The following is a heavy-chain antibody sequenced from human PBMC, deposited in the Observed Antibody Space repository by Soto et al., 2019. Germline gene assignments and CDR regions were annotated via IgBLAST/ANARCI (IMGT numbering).Heavy chain of an antibody. V-gene: IGHV3-48*01. CDR1: GFTFSSYS. CDR2: ISSSSRTI. CDR3: ARDNGRSLLDY. D-gene: IGHD2-15*01. J-gene: IGHJ4*02. Sequence: EVQLVESGGGLVQPGGSLRLSCAASGFTFSSYSMNWARQAPGKGLEWISYISSSSRTIYYPDSVKGRFTISRDKAKNSLYLQMNSLRAEDTAVYYCARDNGRSLLDYWGQGTLVTVSS.